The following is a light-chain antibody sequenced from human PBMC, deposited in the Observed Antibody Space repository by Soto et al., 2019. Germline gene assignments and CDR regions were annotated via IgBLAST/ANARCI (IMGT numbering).Light chain of an antibody. Sequence: QSVLTQPPSVSGAPGQRVTISCTGSSSNIGAGYDVHWYQQLPGTAPKLLIYGNSNRPSGVPDRFSGSKSGTSASLAITGLQDEDEADYSCQSYDSSLTGWVFGTGTKLNVL. CDR2: GNS. CDR1: SSNIGAGYD. J-gene: IGLJ1*01. CDR3: QSYDSSLTGWV. V-gene: IGLV1-40*01.